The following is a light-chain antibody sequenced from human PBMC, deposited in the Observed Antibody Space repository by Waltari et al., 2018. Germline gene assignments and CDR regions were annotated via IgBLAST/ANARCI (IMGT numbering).Light chain of an antibody. CDR3: QQYGSSPELT. V-gene: IGKV3-20*01. J-gene: IGKJ4*01. Sequence: EIVLTQSPGTLSLSPGERATLSCRASQSVSSSYLAWYQQKPGQAPRLLIYGASSRATGIPDRFSGSESGTDFTLTISRLEPEDFAVYYCQQYGSSPELTFGGGTKVEIK. CDR2: GAS. CDR1: QSVSSSY.